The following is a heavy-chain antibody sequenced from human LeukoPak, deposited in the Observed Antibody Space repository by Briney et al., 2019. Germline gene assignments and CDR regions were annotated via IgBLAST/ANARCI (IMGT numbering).Heavy chain of an antibody. CDR3: ARGAAGTGAADY. J-gene: IGHJ4*02. D-gene: IGHD6-13*01. Sequence: SETLSLTCTVSGGSISSYYWSWIRQPPGKGLEWIGYTHYSGSTKYNPSLKSRLTISVDSSKSQFSLRLSSVTAADTAVYFCARGAAGTGAADYWGQGTLVTVSS. CDR2: THYSGST. V-gene: IGHV4-59*01. CDR1: GGSISSYY.